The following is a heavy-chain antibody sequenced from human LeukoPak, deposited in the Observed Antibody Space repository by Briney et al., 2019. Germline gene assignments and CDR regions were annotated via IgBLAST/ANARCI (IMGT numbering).Heavy chain of an antibody. CDR2: INAGNGNT. CDR1: GYTFTSYA. J-gene: IGHJ5*02. D-gene: IGHD3-9*01. CDR3: ARGLDILTGRDWFDP. V-gene: IGHV1-3*01. Sequence: ASVKVSFNASGYTFTSYAMHLVRQAPGQGIEWMGWINAGNGNTKYSQKFQGRVTITRDTSASTAYMELSSLRSEDTAVYYCARGLDILTGRDWFDPWGQGTLVTVSS.